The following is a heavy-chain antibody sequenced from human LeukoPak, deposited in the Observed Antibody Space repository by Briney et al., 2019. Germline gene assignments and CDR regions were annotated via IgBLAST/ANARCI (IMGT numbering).Heavy chain of an antibody. CDR3: TTVIYCGGDCLIA. V-gene: IGHV3-15*01. D-gene: IGHD2-21*02. Sequence: GGSLRLSCAASGFTFSNAWMSWVRQAPGKGLEWVGRIKSKTDGGTTDYAAPVKGRFTISRDDSKNTLYLQMNSLKTEDTAVYYCTTVIYCGGDCLIAWGQGTLVTVSS. CDR2: IKSKTDGGTT. J-gene: IGHJ5*02. CDR1: GFTFSNAW.